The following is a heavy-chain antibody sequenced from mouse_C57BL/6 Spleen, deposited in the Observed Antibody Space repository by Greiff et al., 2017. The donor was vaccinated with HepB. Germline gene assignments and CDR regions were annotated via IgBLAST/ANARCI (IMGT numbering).Heavy chain of an antibody. D-gene: IGHD1-1*01. CDR3: ARFYGSSYPHYYAMDC. CDR1: GYAFSSSW. CDR2: IYPGDGDT. V-gene: IGHV1-82*01. Sequence: VQLQQSGPELVKPGASVKISCKASGYAFSSSWMNWVKQRPGKGLEWIGRIYPGDGDTNYNGKFKGKATLTADKSSSTAYMQLSSLTSEYSAVYFCARFYGSSYPHYYAMDCWGQGTSVTVSS. J-gene: IGHJ4*01.